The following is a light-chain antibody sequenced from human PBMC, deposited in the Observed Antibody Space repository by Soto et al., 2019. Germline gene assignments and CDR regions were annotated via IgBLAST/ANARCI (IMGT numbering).Light chain of an antibody. J-gene: IGKJ4*01. CDR3: QQYDNYPLT. Sequence: DIQMTQSPSTLSPSVGDRVTITCRASQSVRSWLAWYQQKPGRAPKFLIYDASSMESGVPSRFSGSGSGTEFTLTISNLQPDDFATYYCQQYDNYPLTFGGGTKVEI. CDR2: DAS. V-gene: IGKV1-5*01. CDR1: QSVRSW.